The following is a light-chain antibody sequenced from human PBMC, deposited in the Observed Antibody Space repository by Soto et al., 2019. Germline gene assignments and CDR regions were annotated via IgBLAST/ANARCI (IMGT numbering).Light chain of an antibody. V-gene: IGKV3-20*01. J-gene: IGKJ5*01. CDR1: QSVSSN. CDR3: HQYGSSPIT. Sequence: RVMTQSPASLSVSPWERATLSWRASQSVSSNLAWYQQKPGQAPRLLIYSASLKPAGIPDRFSGSGSATDFTLTISRLEPEDFALFYCHQYGSSPITFGQGTRLEIK. CDR2: SAS.